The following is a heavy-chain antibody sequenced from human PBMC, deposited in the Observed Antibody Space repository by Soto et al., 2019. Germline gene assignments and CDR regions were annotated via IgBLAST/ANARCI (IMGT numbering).Heavy chain of an antibody. CDR2: ISYDGSHK. D-gene: IGHD6-6*01. CDR1: GFTFSSYG. J-gene: IGHJ4*01. V-gene: IGHV3-30*03. CDR3: ARDTYSSSSGY. Sequence: PGGSLRLSCAASGFTFSSYGMHWLRQARVKGLEWVAVISYDGSHKYYADSVKGRFTISRDNSKNTLYLQIKSLRADDSAVYYCARDTYSSSSGYWGQGTLVTVSS.